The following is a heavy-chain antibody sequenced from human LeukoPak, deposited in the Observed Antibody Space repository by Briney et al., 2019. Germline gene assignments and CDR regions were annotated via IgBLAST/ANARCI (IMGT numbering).Heavy chain of an antibody. V-gene: IGHV4-39*07. D-gene: IGHD2-2*01. Sequence: PSETLSLTCTVSGGSISSSSYYWGWIRQPPGKGLEWIGSIYYSGSTYYNPSLKSRVTISVDTSKNQFSLKLSSVTAADTAVYYCARGLGPPPGFFRYCSSTSCRFSSHLDYWGQGTLVTVSS. CDR3: ARGLGPPPGFFRYCSSTSCRFSSHLDY. CDR2: IYYSGST. CDR1: GGSISSSSYY. J-gene: IGHJ4*02.